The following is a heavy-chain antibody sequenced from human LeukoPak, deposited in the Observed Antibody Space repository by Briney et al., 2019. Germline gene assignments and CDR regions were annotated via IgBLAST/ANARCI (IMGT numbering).Heavy chain of an antibody. V-gene: IGHV4-34*01. D-gene: IGHD5-18*01. Sequence: SETLSLTCAVYGGSFSGYYWSWLRQPPGEGLEWIAEINHSGSTNYNPSLKSRVTISVDTSKNQFSLKLSSVTAADTAVYYCARGQYRRDYWGQGTLVTVSS. J-gene: IGHJ4*02. CDR3: ARGQYRRDY. CDR2: INHSGST. CDR1: GGSFSGYY.